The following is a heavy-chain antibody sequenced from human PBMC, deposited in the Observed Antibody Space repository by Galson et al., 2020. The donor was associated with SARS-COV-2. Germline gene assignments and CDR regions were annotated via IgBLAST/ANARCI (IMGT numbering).Heavy chain of an antibody. J-gene: IGHJ4*02. CDR3: ASDASSGWHDLDY. CDR2: INPYNGNT. Sequence: ASVKVSCKASGYTFTDYGVSWVRHAPGQGLEWMGWINPYNGNTKYAQRLQGRVTMTTDTSTTTAYMELRSLTSDDTAVYYCASDASSGWHDLDYCGQGTLVTVSS. D-gene: IGHD6-19*01. CDR1: GYTFTDYG. V-gene: IGHV1-18*04.